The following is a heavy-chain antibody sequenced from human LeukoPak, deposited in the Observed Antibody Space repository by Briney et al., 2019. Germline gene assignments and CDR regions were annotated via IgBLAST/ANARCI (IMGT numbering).Heavy chain of an antibody. J-gene: IGHJ4*02. CDR1: GYTFTGYY. V-gene: IGHV1-2*02. Sequence: ASVEVSCKASGYTFTGYYMHWVRQAPGQGLEWMGWINPNSGGTNYAQKFQGRVTMTRDTSISTAYMELSRLRSDDTAVYYCARDSVHYYDSSGYSDYWGQGTLVTVSS. CDR2: INPNSGGT. D-gene: IGHD3-22*01. CDR3: ARDSVHYYDSSGYSDY.